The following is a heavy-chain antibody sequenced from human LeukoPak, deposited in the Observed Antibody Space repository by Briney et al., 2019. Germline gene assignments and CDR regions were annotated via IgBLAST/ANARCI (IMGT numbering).Heavy chain of an antibody. Sequence: SETLSLTCAVSGYSVSSGYYWGWIRQPPGKGLEWIGSIYHSGSAYYNPSPKSRVTISVDTSKNQFSLKLSSVTAADTAVYYCASFVGAATTSHIDYWGQGTLVTVSS. CDR2: IYHSGSA. D-gene: IGHD1-26*01. CDR3: ASFVGAATTSHIDY. J-gene: IGHJ4*02. V-gene: IGHV4-38-2*01. CDR1: GYSVSSGYY.